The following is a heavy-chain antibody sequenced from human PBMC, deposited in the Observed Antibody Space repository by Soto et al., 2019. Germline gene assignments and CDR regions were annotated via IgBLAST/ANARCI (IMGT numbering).Heavy chain of an antibody. CDR2: IGTAGDT. J-gene: IGHJ5*02. Sequence: PGGSLRLPCAPSGFTFNSYDFHWVRHATGKGLEWVSGIGTAGDTYYAGSVQGRFIMSRENCKNSLYLQMNSLSAGDPAVYYCTRVADVFDDGGQRTLDTGSS. V-gene: IGHV3-13*01. CDR3: TRVADVFDD. CDR1: GFTFNSYD. D-gene: IGHD2-15*01.